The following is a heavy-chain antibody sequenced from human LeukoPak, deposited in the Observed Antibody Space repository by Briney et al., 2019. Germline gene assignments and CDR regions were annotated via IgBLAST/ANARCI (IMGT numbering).Heavy chain of an antibody. D-gene: IGHD1-26*01. Sequence: GGSLRLSCAGSGFTFSSHWIGWVRQAPGKGLEWVAHINQDGSQKYYVDSVEGRFAISRDNAKNSLYLQMNSLRAEDTAVYYCARAPHSGSYYGDYWGQGTLVTVSS. CDR2: INQDGSQK. CDR3: ARAPHSGSYYGDY. CDR1: GFTFSSHW. V-gene: IGHV3-7*01. J-gene: IGHJ4*02.